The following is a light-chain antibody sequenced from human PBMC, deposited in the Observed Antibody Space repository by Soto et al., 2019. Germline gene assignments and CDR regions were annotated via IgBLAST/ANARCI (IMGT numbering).Light chain of an antibody. Sequence: DIQMTQSPSSLSASVGDRVTITCRARQSISSYLHWYQQKPGKAPKLLIYAASSLHSGVPSRFSGSGSGTDFTLTISSLQPEDFATYYCQQSYSTPPTFGQGTKVDIK. CDR1: QSISSY. CDR2: AAS. J-gene: IGKJ1*01. V-gene: IGKV1-39*01. CDR3: QQSYSTPPT.